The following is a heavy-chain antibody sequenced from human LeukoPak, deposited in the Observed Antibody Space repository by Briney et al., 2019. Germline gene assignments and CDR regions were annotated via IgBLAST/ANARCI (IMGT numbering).Heavy chain of an antibody. J-gene: IGHJ3*02. CDR3: ARDTRSPGAFDI. CDR2: IYTSGST. CDR1: GGSFSGYY. V-gene: IGHV4-4*07. Sequence: SETLSLTCAVYGGSFSGYYWSWIRQPAGKGLEWIGRIYTSGSTNYNPSLKSRVTMSVDTSKNQFSLKLSSVTAADTAVYYCARDTRSPGAFDIWGQGTMVTVSS.